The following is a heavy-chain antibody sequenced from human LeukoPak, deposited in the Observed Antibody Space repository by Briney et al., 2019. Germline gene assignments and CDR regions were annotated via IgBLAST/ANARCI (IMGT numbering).Heavy chain of an antibody. J-gene: IGHJ4*02. CDR2: ISSSSSYI. D-gene: IGHD3-10*01. V-gene: IGHV3-21*01. CDR1: GFTFSSYS. CDR3: ARDVTAMFRGVIAY. Sequence: PGGSLRLSCAASGFTFSSYSMNWVRQAPGKGLEWVSSISSSSSYIYYADSVKGRFTISRDNAKNSLYLQMNSLRAEDTAVYYCARDVTAMFRGVIAYWGQGTLVTVSS.